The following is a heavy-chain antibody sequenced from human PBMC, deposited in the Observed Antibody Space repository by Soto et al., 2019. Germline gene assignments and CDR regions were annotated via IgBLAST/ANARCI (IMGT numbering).Heavy chain of an antibody. CDR3: TRGIFLGPSCYFLDF. CDR1: GDSIRNRNYY. V-gene: IGHV4-39*01. CDR2: RYDDAST. D-gene: IGHD3-22*01. J-gene: IGHJ4*02. Sequence: QLQLQESGPGLVKPSETLSLSCSVSGDSIRNRNYYWAWIRQPPGKGLEWIVSRYDDASTFYNPSLKRRVTISIDTSKKQLSLKVTSVTGADTAVYFCTRGIFLGPSCYFLDFWGQGTLVTVSS.